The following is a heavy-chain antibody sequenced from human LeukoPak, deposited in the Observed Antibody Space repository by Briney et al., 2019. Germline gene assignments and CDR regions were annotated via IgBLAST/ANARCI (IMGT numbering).Heavy chain of an antibody. CDR1: GFTFSTYW. CDR3: ARDMRFFDWLIRFDY. CDR2: IKQDGSER. J-gene: IGHJ4*02. V-gene: IGHV3-7*01. Sequence: GGSLRLSCAASGFTFSTYWMSWVRQAPGKGLEWVANIKQDGSERFYVDSVKGRFTISRDNAKNSLYLQMDSLRADDTAVYYCARDMRFFDWLIRFDYWGQGTLVTVSS. D-gene: IGHD3-9*01.